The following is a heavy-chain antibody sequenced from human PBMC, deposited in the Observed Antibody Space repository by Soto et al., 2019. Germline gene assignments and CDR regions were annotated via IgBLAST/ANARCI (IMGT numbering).Heavy chain of an antibody. J-gene: IGHJ6*02. V-gene: IGHV5-51*01. CDR2: IYPGDSDT. Sequence: GESLKISCEASGYTFSKYWIGWVRQMPGKGLEWMGIIYPGDSDTRYSPSFQGQVTISADKSISTAYLQWSSLKASDTAMYYCASFIVGATTGYYYGMDVWGQGTTVTVSS. CDR1: GYTFSKYW. D-gene: IGHD1-26*01. CDR3: ASFIVGATTGYYYGMDV.